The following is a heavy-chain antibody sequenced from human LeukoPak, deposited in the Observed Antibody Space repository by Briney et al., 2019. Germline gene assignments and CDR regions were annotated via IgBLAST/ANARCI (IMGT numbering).Heavy chain of an antibody. CDR3: ARDTIVVVPAANYYYYYYMDV. Sequence: GGSLRLSCAASGFTFSNAWMSWVRQAPGKGLVWVSRINSDGSSTSYADSVKGRFTISRDNAKNTLYLQMNSLRAEDTAVYYCARDTIVVVPAANYYYYYYMDVWGKGTTVTISS. V-gene: IGHV3-74*01. J-gene: IGHJ6*03. CDR2: INSDGSST. D-gene: IGHD2-2*01. CDR1: GFTFSNAW.